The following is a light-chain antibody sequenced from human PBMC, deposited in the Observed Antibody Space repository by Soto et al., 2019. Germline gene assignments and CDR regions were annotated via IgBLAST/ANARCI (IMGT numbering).Light chain of an antibody. CDR2: DNN. J-gene: IGLJ2*01. V-gene: IGLV1-51*01. Sequence: QSVLTQPPSVSAAAGQKVSNSCSGSSSNIGKNYVSWYQQVPGTAPKLLIYDNNNRPSGIPDRFSGSKSGTSATLGITGLQTGDEADYYCLTWDSSLRAGVFGGGTKVTVL. CDR3: LTWDSSLRAGV. CDR1: SSNIGKNY.